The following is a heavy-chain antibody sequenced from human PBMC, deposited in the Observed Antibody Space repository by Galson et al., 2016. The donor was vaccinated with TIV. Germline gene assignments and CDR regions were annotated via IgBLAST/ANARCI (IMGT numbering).Heavy chain of an antibody. Sequence: SVKVSCKATGYTFTSFGIAWVRQAPGQGLEWMGWISGYNGKTYYAQKFQDRVTMTTDTSTNTAYMELRSLRSDDTAAYYCTRDRSIAAPRDMDVWGQGTAVTVSS. J-gene: IGHJ6*02. CDR3: TRDRSIAAPRDMDV. V-gene: IGHV1-18*01. CDR1: GYTFTSFG. D-gene: IGHD6-6*01. CDR2: ISGYNGKT.